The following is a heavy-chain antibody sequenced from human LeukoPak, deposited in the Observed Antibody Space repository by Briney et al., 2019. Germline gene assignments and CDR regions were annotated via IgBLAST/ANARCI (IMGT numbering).Heavy chain of an antibody. CDR3: AKTCGDYAFDY. V-gene: IGHV4-61*05. D-gene: IGHD4-17*01. Sequence: PSETLSLTCTVSGDSISNSRYYWSWIRQPPGKGLEWIGYIYYSGSTNYNPSLKSRVTISVDTSKNQFSLKLSSVTAADTAVYYCAKTCGDYAFDYWGQGTLVTVSS. J-gene: IGHJ4*02. CDR1: GDSISNSRYY. CDR2: IYYSGST.